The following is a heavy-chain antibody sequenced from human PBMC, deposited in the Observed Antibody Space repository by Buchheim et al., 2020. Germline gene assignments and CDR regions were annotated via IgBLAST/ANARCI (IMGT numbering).Heavy chain of an antibody. CDR2: IKGDGSEK. V-gene: IGHV3-7*01. Sequence: EVQLVESGGGLVQPGGSLKLSCEASGFTFKNYWMTWVRQAPGKGLEWVANIKGDGSEKYYVDSVKGRFTISRDNAKNSLHLQMNSLRVEDTAIYYCARDRIYSSDGQGFDCWGQGTL. J-gene: IGHJ4*02. D-gene: IGHD6-19*01. CDR1: GFTFKNYW. CDR3: ARDRIYSSDGQGFDC.